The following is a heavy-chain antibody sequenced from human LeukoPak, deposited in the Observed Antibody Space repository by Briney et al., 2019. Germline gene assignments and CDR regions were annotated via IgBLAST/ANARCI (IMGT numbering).Heavy chain of an antibody. CDR2: ISSSSSYI. CDR3: ARGPKRAILAYCGGDCYPI. Sequence: GGSLRLSCAASGFTFSSYSMNWARQAPGKGLEWVSSISSSSSYIYYADSVKGRFTISRDNAKNSLYLQMNSLRAEDTAVYYCARGPKRAILAYCGGDCYPIWGQGTLVTVSS. J-gene: IGHJ4*02. D-gene: IGHD2-21*02. CDR1: GFTFSSYS. V-gene: IGHV3-21*01.